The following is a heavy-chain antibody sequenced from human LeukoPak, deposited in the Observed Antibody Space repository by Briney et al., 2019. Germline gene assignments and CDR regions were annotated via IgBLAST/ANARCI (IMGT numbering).Heavy chain of an antibody. CDR1: GFTFSSYS. D-gene: IGHD2-21*02. Sequence: SGGSLRLSCAASGFTFSSYSMNWVRQAPGKGLEWVSSISSSSSYIYYADSVKGRFTISRDNAKNSLYLQMNSLRAEDTAVYYCASLVVTAIRDWFDPWGQGTLVTVSS. V-gene: IGHV3-21*01. CDR3: ASLVVTAIRDWFDP. CDR2: ISSSSSYI. J-gene: IGHJ5*02.